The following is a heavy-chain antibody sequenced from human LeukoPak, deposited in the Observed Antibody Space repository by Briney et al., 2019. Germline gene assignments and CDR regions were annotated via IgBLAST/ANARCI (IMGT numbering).Heavy chain of an antibody. J-gene: IGHJ6*02. Sequence: PSETLSLTCTVSGGSISSYYRSWIRQPPGKGLEWIGYIYYSGSTNYNPSLKSRVTISVDTSKNQFSLKLSSVTAADTAVYYCARSSPRDFWSGYSVPYYYYYGMDVWGQGTTVTVSS. V-gene: IGHV4-59*01. CDR2: IYYSGST. CDR3: ARSSPRDFWSGYSVPYYYYYGMDV. CDR1: GGSISSYY. D-gene: IGHD3-3*01.